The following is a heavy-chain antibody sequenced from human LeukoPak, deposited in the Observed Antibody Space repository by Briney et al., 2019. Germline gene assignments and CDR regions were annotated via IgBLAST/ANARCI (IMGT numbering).Heavy chain of an antibody. D-gene: IGHD3-22*01. V-gene: IGHV4-4*07. CDR2: IHTSGST. CDR3: ARDRYYYDSSGYPFDY. CDR1: GGSISSYY. Sequence: SETLSLTCTVSGGSISSYYWSWIRQPAGKGLEWIGRIHTSGSTNHNPSLKSRVTMSGDTSKNQFSPKLSSVTAADTAVYYCARDRYYYDSSGYPFDYWGQGTLVTVSS. J-gene: IGHJ4*02.